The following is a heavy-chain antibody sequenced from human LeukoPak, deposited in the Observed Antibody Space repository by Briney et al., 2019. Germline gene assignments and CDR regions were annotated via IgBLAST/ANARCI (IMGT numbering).Heavy chain of an antibody. CDR1: GFTFSSYA. V-gene: IGHV3-23*01. Sequence: GGSLRLSCAASGFTFSSYAMSWVRQAPGKGLEWVSAISGSGGSTYYADSVKGRFTISRDNAKKSLFLQMNNLRAEDTAVYYCVAQGYYDNSGYFPYYFNYWGQGTPVTVSS. CDR2: ISGSGGST. CDR3: VAQGYYDNSGYFPYYFNY. J-gene: IGHJ4*02. D-gene: IGHD3-22*01.